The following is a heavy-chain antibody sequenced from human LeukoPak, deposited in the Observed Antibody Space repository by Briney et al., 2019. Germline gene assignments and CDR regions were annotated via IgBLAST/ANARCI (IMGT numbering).Heavy chain of an antibody. CDR3: ARDHMYYYYYGMDV. Sequence: PGGSLRLSCAASGFTFSSYSMNWVRQAPGKGLEWVSSISSSSSYIYYADSVKGRFTISRDNAKNSLYLQMDSLRAEDTAVYYCARDHMYYYYYGMDVWGQGTTVTVSS. J-gene: IGHJ6*02. V-gene: IGHV3-21*01. CDR2: ISSSSSYI. CDR1: GFTFSSYS.